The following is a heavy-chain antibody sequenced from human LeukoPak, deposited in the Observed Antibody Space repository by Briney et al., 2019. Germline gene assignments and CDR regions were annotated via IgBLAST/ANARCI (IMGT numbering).Heavy chain of an antibody. CDR3: ARFNRIAVAGDY. J-gene: IGHJ4*02. CDR2: IYYSGST. Sequence: SETLSLTCTVSGGSISSGDYYWSWIRQPPGKGLEWIGYIYYSGSTYYNPSLKSRVTISVDTSKNQFSLKLSSVTAADTAVYYCARFNRIAVAGDYWGQGTLVTVSS. D-gene: IGHD6-19*01. V-gene: IGHV4-30-4*01. CDR1: GGSISSGDYY.